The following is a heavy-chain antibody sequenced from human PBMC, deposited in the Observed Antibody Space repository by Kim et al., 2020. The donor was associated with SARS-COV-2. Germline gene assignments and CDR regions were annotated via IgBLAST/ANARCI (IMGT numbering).Heavy chain of an antibody. CDR2: IFYSGST. CDR1: SDSFSAYY. J-gene: IGHJ4*02. V-gene: IGHV4-59*01. Sequence: SETLSLTCTVSSDSFSAYYWSWIRQIPGKGLEWIGYIFYSGSTNYNPSLKSRATISWDTSRNQFSLDLTSVTQADTAGDYCAGAEGRASWHQFDYWGQGVLVTVSS. CDR3: AGAEGRASWHQFDY.